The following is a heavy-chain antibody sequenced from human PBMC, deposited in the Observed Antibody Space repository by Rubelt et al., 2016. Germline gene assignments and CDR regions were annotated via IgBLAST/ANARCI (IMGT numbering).Heavy chain of an antibody. V-gene: IGHV3-7*01. Sequence: VQLVESGGGVVQPGTSLRLSCAASGFTFSDYSMNWVRQAPGKGLEWVANINRDGSEKYYVDSLEGRFTISKDNTTNSMYLQMNSLSVEDTAVYYCTLAGGGFWGQGTLVTVSS. CDR1: GFTFSDYS. CDR2: INRDGSEK. CDR3: TLAGGGF. J-gene: IGHJ4*02. D-gene: IGHD1-26*01.